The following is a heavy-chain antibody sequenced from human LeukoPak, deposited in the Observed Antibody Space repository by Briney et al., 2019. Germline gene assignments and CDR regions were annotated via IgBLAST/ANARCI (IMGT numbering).Heavy chain of an antibody. CDR1: GFTFSSYA. J-gene: IGHJ5*02. CDR3: AKNARIAVFRWFDP. D-gene: IGHD6-19*01. Sequence: RPGGSLRLSCAASGFTFSSYAMSWVRQAPGKGLEWVSAISGSGGSTYYADSVKGRFTISRDNSRNTLYLQMNSLRAEDTAVYYCAKNARIAVFRWFDPWGQGTLVTVSS. V-gene: IGHV3-23*01. CDR2: ISGSGGST.